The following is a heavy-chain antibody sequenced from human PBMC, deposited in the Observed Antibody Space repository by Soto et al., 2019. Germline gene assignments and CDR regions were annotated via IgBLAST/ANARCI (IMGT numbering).Heavy chain of an antibody. J-gene: IGHJ4*02. CDR1: GGSISNYY. V-gene: IGHV4-59*01. D-gene: IGHD1-26*01. CDR2: IYYSGNT. Sequence: SETLSLTCTFSGGSISNYYWSWIRQPPGKGLEWIGYIYYSGNTNYNPSLKSRVTMSVDTSKNQFSLKLTSVTAADTAVYYCARGRVYSGSYHYFDYWGQGTLVTVSS. CDR3: ARGRVYSGSYHYFDY.